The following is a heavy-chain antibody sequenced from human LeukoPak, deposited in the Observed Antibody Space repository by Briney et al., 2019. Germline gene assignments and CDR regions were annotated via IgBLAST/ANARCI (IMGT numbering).Heavy chain of an antibody. CDR1: GYTFTSYG. CDR3: ARGLVDDSSGYYYDYYYMDV. J-gene: IGHJ6*03. CDR2: ISAYNGNT. D-gene: IGHD3-22*01. V-gene: IGHV1-18*01. Sequence: ASVTVSCKASGYTFTSYGISWVRQAPGQGLEWMGWISAYNGNTNYAQKLQGRVTMTTDTSTSTAYMELRSLRSDDTAVYYCARGLVDDSSGYYYDYYYMDVWGKGTTVTVSS.